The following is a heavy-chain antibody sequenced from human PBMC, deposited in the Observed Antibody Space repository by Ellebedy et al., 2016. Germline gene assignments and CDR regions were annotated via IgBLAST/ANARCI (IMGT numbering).Heavy chain of an antibody. CDR1: GFTFSNAW. CDR2: ISGSGGST. J-gene: IGHJ4*02. Sequence: GESLKISCAASGFTFSNAWMNWVRQAPGKGLEWVSAISGSGGSTYYADSVKGRFTISRDNSKNTLYLQMNSLRAEDTAVYYCAKDTGWRFDYWGQGTLVTVSS. CDR3: AKDTGWRFDY. D-gene: IGHD2-15*01. V-gene: IGHV3-23*01.